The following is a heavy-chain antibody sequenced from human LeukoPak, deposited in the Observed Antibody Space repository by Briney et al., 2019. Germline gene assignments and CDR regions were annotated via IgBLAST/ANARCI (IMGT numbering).Heavy chain of an antibody. J-gene: IGHJ3*02. D-gene: IGHD5-18*01. CDR3: ASMRIQLWLKRDAFDI. CDR2: KKQDGSEK. V-gene: IGHV3-7*01. CDR1: GFTFSSYW. Sequence: PGGSLRLSCAASGFTFSSYWMSWVRQAPGKGLEWVANKKQDGSEKYYVDSVKGRFTISRDNAKNSLYLQMNSLRAEDTAVYYCASMRIQLWLKRDAFDIWGQGTMVTVSS.